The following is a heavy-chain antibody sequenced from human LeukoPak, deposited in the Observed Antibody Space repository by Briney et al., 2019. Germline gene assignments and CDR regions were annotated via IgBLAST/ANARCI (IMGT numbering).Heavy chain of an antibody. V-gene: IGHV4-39*07. J-gene: IGHJ5*02. Sequence: SETLSLTCTVSGGCISSSSYYWGWIRQPPGKGLEWIGSIYYSGSTYYNPSLKSRVTISVDTSKNQFSLKLSSVTAADTAVYYCARARSYLNWFDPWGQGTLVTVSS. CDR2: IYYSGST. D-gene: IGHD1-26*01. CDR3: ARARSYLNWFDP. CDR1: GGCISSSSYY.